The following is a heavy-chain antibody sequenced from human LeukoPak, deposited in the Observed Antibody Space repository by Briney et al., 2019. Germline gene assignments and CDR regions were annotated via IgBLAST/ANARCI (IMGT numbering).Heavy chain of an antibody. CDR2: INAGNGNT. CDR3: ARGIVVQPSANWFDP. D-gene: IGHD2-2*01. Sequence: ASVKVSCRASGYTFTTYAIHWVRQAPGQRLEWMGWINAGNGNTKYSQKFQARVTITRDTSASTAYMELSSLRSEDTAVYYCARGIVVQPSANWFDPWGQGTPVTVSS. J-gene: IGHJ5*02. CDR1: GYTFTTYA. V-gene: IGHV1-3*01.